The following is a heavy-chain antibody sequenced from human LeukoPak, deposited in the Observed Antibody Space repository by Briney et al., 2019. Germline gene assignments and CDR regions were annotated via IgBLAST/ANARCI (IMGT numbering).Heavy chain of an antibody. CDR3: VRSKSGTYGWFDP. V-gene: IGHV4-59*01. CDR1: GDSISGYY. Sequence: PSETLSLTFTVSGDSISGYYWSWVRQPPGKGLEWIGYIYYTGSTYYNPSLKSRVTISVDTSKNQFSLKVSSVTAADTAVYYCVRSKSGTYGWFDPWGQGTLVAVSS. J-gene: IGHJ5*02. CDR2: IYYTGST. D-gene: IGHD4-17*01.